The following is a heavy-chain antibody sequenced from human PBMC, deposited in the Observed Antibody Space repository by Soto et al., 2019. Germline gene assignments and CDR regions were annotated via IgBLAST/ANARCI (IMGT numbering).Heavy chain of an antibody. D-gene: IGHD4-4*01. CDR1: GGSASGGSYT. V-gene: IGHV4-61*01. CDR3: ARYLLQYEGMEV. J-gene: IGHJ6*02. Sequence: QVRLQESGPGLVKPSETLPLTCTASGGSASGGSYTWTWFRQPQGKGLEWIGYIYSSGSTNYNPSLKSRVTISVDTSKNQFSLKLSSVTASDTDVYYCARYLLQYEGMEVWGQGTTVTVSS. CDR2: IYSSGST.